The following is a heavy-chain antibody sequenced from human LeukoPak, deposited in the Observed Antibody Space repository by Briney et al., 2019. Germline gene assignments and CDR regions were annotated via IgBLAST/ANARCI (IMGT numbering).Heavy chain of an antibody. CDR1: GYSISSGYY. CDR2: IYHSGST. CDR3: ARLYYDSSGYTYPFDY. Sequence: SETLSLTCTVSGYSISSGYYWGWIRQPPGQGLEWIGSIYHSGSTYYNPSLKSRVTISVDTSKNQFSLKLSSVTAADTAVYYCARLYYDSSGYTYPFDYWGQGTLVTVSS. D-gene: IGHD3-22*01. J-gene: IGHJ4*02. V-gene: IGHV4-38-2*02.